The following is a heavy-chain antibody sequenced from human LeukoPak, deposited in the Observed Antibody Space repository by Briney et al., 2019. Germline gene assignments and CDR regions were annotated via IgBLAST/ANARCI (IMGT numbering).Heavy chain of an antibody. J-gene: IGHJ4*02. Sequence: SETLSLTCTVSGGSISSYYWNWIRQPPGKGLEWIGYIYYSGSTNYNPSLKSRVTISVDTSKNQFSLRLSSVTAADTAVYYCARISTPGWELLQHYFDYWGQGTLVTVSS. CDR3: ARISTPGWELLQHYFDY. D-gene: IGHD1-26*01. V-gene: IGHV4-59*08. CDR2: IYYSGST. CDR1: GGSISSYY.